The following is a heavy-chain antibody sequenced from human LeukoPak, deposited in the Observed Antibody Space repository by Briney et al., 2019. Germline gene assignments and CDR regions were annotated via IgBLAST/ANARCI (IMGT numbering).Heavy chain of an antibody. Sequence: PSETLSLTCTVSGGSISSGSYYWSWIRQPAGKGLEWIGRIYTSGSTNYNPSLKSRVTISVDTSKNQFSLKLSSVTAADTAVYYCARGETYYDILTGYYRNYYFDYWGQGTLVTVSS. CDR3: ARGETYYDILTGYYRNYYFDY. CDR2: IYTSGST. V-gene: IGHV4-61*02. D-gene: IGHD3-9*01. CDR1: GGSISSGSYY. J-gene: IGHJ4*02.